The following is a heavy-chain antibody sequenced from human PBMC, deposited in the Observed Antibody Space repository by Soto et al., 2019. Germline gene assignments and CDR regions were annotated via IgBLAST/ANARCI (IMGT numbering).Heavy chain of an antibody. CDR2: IYYSGST. CDR3: ARLHTDYYYYYYMDV. V-gene: IGHV4-59*08. CDR1: GGSISSCY. Sequence: ETLSLTCTVSGGSISSCYWSWIRQPPGKGLEWIGYIYYSGSTNYNPSLKSRVTISVDTSKNQFSLKLSSVTAADTAVYYCARLHTDYYYYYYMDVWGKGTTVTVSS. J-gene: IGHJ6*03.